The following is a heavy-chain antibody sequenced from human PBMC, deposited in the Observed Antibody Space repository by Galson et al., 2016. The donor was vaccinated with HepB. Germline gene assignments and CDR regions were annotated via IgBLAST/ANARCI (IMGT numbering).Heavy chain of an antibody. D-gene: IGHD2-15*01. J-gene: IGHJ4*02. CDR3: TRGLGYCSGGSCHSLDY. V-gene: IGHV3-21*01. Sequence: SLRLSCAASGFTFSNAWMSWVRQAPGKGLEWVSSISYSSSYMPYADAVKGRFTISRDNAKNTLYLQMNSLRAEDTAVYYCTRGLGYCSGGSCHSLDYWGQGTLVTVSS. CDR1: GFTFSNAW. CDR2: ISYSSSYM.